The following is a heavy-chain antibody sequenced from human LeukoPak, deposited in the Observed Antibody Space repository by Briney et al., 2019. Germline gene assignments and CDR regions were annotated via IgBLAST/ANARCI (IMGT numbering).Heavy chain of an antibody. CDR3: ATAPTMDV. Sequence: SVKVSCKASGGTFSSYAISWVRQGPGQGVEWVGRIIPVVGVANYAQKLQGRVTITADKSTSTAYRELRSPRSEDTAVSYCATAPTMDVWGQGTTVTVSS. CDR1: GGTFSSYA. J-gene: IGHJ6*02. V-gene: IGHV1-69*04. CDR2: IIPVVGVA.